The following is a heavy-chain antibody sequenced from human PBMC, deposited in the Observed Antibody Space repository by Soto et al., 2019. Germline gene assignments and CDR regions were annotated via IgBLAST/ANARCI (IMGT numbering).Heavy chain of an antibody. CDR2: IKDDGSDE. D-gene: IGHD2-21*02. J-gene: IGHJ6*02. V-gene: IGHV3-7*03. CDR1: GFTFSRYW. Sequence: EVQLVESGGGLVQPGGSLRLSCAASGFTFSRYWMSWVRQAPGKGLEWVANIKDDGSDEYYVDSVKGRFTVSRDNAKNSLYLQLSGLRDEDTAVYYCARKQTAVTSLRTYYCGLDVWGQGTPVTVSS. CDR3: ARKQTAVTSLRTYYCGLDV.